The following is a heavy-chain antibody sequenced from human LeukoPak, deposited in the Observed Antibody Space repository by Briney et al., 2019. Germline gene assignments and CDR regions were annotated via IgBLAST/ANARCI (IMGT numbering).Heavy chain of an antibody. D-gene: IGHD1-14*01. CDR2: FCLGRDT. CDR1: GDSFTNDFF. J-gene: IGHJ4*02. V-gene: IGHV4-38-2*02. Sequence: SETLSLTCTVSGDSFTNDFFWGWVRQPPGKELEWIGSFCLGRDTYYRPSLKSRVTISVDTSKNQFSLNLNSVTAADTAVYYCARWASISREPGGFFDHWGQGTLVTVSS. CDR3: ARWASISREPGGFFDH.